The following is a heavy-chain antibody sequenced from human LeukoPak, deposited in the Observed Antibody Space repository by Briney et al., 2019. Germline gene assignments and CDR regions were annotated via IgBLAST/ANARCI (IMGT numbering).Heavy chain of an antibody. CDR3: AREPVGSDTDP. J-gene: IGHJ5*02. CDR1: GGSISSYY. D-gene: IGHD3-10*01. CDR2: IYYSGST. Sequence: SETLSLTCTVSGGSISSYYWSWIRQPPGKGLEWIGYIYYSGSTNYNPSLKSRVTISVDTSKNQFSLKLSSVTAADTAVYYCAREPVGSDTDPWGQGTLVTVSS. V-gene: IGHV4-59*01.